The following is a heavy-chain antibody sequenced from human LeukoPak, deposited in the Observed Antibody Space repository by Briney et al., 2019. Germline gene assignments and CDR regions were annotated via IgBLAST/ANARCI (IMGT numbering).Heavy chain of an antibody. V-gene: IGHV1-2*06. CDR3: AISGPPSSGYYVY. CDR2: INPNSGGT. J-gene: IGHJ4*02. D-gene: IGHD3-22*01. Sequence: ASVKVSCKASGYTFTSYGISWVRQAPGQGLEWMGRINPNSGGTNYAQKFQGRVTMTRDTSISTAYMELSRLRSDDTAVYYCAISGPPSSGYYVYWGQGTLVTVSS. CDR1: GYTFTSYG.